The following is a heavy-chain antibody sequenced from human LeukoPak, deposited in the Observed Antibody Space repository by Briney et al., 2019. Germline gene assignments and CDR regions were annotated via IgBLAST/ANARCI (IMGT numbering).Heavy chain of an antibody. J-gene: IGHJ6*02. D-gene: IGHD4-17*01. Sequence: SGGSLRLSCAASGFTFSSYSMNWVRQAPGKGLEWVSSISSSSSYMYYADSVKGRFTISRDNAKNSLYLQVNSLRAEDTAVYYCARGGSYGDYSRVWGQGTTVTVSS. CDR3: ARGGSYGDYSRV. V-gene: IGHV3-21*01. CDR2: ISSSSSYM. CDR1: GFTFSSYS.